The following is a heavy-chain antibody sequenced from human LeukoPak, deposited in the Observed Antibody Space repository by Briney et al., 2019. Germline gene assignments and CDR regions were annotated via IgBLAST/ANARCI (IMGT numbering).Heavy chain of an antibody. CDR2: INHSGST. D-gene: IGHD6-19*01. Sequence: SETLSLTCAVYGGSFSGYYWSWIRQPPGKGLEWIGEINHSGSTNYNPSLKSRVTISVDTSKNQFSLKLISVTAADTAVYYCARGRGKQWRSYYYYYGMDVWGQGTTVTVSS. V-gene: IGHV4-34*01. CDR1: GGSFSGYY. J-gene: IGHJ6*02. CDR3: ARGRGKQWRSYYYYYGMDV.